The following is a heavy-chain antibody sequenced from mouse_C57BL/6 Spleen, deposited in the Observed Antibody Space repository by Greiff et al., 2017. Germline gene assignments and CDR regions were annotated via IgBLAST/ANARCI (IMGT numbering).Heavy chain of an antibody. V-gene: IGHV1-80*01. CDR3: ASHWDAWFAY. D-gene: IGHD4-1*01. CDR2: IYPGDGDT. J-gene: IGHJ3*01. Sequence: LQESGAELVKPGASVKISCKASGYAFSSYWMNWVKQRPGKGLEWIGQIYPGDGDTNYNGKFKGKATLTADKSSSTAYMQLSSLTSEDSAVYFCASHWDAWFAYWGQGTLVTVSA. CDR1: GYAFSSYW.